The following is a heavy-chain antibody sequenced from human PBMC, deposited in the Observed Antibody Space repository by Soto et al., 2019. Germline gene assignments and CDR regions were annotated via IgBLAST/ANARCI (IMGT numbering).Heavy chain of an antibody. CDR3: ARMMATQRKGALDI. V-gene: IGHV1-69*13. Sequence: SVKVSCKASGGTFSSYAISWVRQAPGQGLEWMGGIIPIFGTANYAQKFQGRVTITADESTSTAYMELSSLRSEDTAVYYCARMMATQRKGALDIWGQGTMVTVSS. J-gene: IGHJ3*02. D-gene: IGHD5-12*01. CDR2: IIPIFGTA. CDR1: GGTFSSYA.